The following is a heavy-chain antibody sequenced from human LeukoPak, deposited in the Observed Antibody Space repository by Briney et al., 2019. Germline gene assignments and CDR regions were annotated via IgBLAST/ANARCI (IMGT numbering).Heavy chain of an antibody. D-gene: IGHD1-14*01. V-gene: IGHV3-23*01. J-gene: IGHJ4*02. Sequence: QSGGSLRLSCAASGFILSTYAMSWVRQAPGKGLEWVSAISATGYTTYYADSVKGRFTISTDNSKSTVYLQMNSLRAEDTAVYYCARGGGHHHFDYWGQGTLVTVSS. CDR1: GFILSTYA. CDR2: ISATGYTT. CDR3: ARGGGHHHFDY.